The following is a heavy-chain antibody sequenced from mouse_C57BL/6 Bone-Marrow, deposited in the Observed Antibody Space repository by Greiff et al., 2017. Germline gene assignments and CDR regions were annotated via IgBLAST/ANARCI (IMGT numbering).Heavy chain of an antibody. CDR3: TAAAFYGSSPSYFDY. CDR1: GFNIKDYY. D-gene: IGHD1-1*01. J-gene: IGHJ2*01. V-gene: IGHV14-1*01. CDR2: IDPEDGDT. Sequence: VQLQQSGAELVRPGASVKLSCTASGFNIKDYYMHWVKQRPEQGLEWIGRIDPEDGDTEYAPKFQGKATMTADTSSNTAYLQLSSLTSEDTAVYYCTAAAFYGSSPSYFDYGGRGTALTVSA.